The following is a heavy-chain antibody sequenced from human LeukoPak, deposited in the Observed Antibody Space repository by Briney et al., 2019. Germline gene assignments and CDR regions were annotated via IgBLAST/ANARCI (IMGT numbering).Heavy chain of an antibody. J-gene: IGHJ4*02. V-gene: IGHV1-69*05. D-gene: IGHD3-22*01. Sequence: SVKVSCKASGGTFSSYAISWVRQAPGQGLEWMGRIIPIFCTANYAQKFQGRVTITTDESTSTAYMELSSLRSEDTAVYYCATHRKNYYDSSGYYGNSFGYWGQGTLVTVSS. CDR1: GGTFSSYA. CDR3: ATHRKNYYDSSGYYGNSFGY. CDR2: IIPIFCTA.